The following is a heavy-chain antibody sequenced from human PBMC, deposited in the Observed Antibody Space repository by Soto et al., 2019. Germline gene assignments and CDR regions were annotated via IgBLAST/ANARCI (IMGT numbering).Heavy chain of an antibody. J-gene: IGHJ6*02. CDR2: ISYDGSNK. Sequence: VQLVESGGGVVQPGMSLSLSCAASGFTFSSYAMHWVRQAPGKGLEWVAVISYDGSNKYYADSVKGRFTISRDNSKNTLYLHMNSLRAEDTSVYYCARGGLDYGDYAPNYSYGMYVWGQGTTVTVAS. CDR1: GFTFSSYA. D-gene: IGHD4-17*01. CDR3: ARGGLDYGDYAPNYSYGMYV. V-gene: IGHV3-30-3*01.